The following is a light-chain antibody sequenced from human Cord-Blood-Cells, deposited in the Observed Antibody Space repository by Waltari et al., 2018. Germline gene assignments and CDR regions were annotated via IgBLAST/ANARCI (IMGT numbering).Light chain of an antibody. CDR2: DVS. CDR1: SSDVGGYNY. V-gene: IGLV2-14*01. CDR3: SSYTSSSTLHVL. Sequence: QSALTQPASVSGSPGQSITISCTGTSSDVGGYNYVSWYQQHPGKAPKLMIYDVSNRPSGVSNLFSGSKSGNTASLTISVLQAEDEADYYCSSYTSSSTLHVLFGGGTKLTVL. J-gene: IGLJ2*01.